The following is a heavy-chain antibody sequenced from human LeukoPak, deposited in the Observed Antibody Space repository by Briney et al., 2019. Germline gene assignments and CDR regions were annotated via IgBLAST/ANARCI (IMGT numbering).Heavy chain of an antibody. Sequence: SETLSLTCAVYGGSFSGYYWSWIRQPPGKGLEWIGEINHSGSTNYNPSLKSRVTMSVDMSKNQISLNLNSVTAADTAVYYCARDIWGSSTWGPGTLVTVSS. CDR3: ARDIWGSST. CDR1: GGSFSGYY. J-gene: IGHJ5*02. V-gene: IGHV4-34*01. D-gene: IGHD3-16*01. CDR2: INHSGST.